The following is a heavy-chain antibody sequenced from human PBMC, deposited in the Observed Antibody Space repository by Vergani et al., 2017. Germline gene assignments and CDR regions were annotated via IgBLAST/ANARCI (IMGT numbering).Heavy chain of an antibody. D-gene: IGHD6-6*01. CDR1: GFTFSSYA. J-gene: IGHJ4*01. CDR2: ISGSGGST. V-gene: IGHV3-23*01. Sequence: EVQLLESGGGLVQPGGSLRLSCAASGFTFSSYAMSWVRQAPGKGLEWVSAISGSGGSTYYADYVKGRFTISRHNSKNTLYLQMNSLRAEDTAVYYCAKRYSSTSIDDYWGEGTLVTVSS. CDR3: AKRYSSTSIDDY.